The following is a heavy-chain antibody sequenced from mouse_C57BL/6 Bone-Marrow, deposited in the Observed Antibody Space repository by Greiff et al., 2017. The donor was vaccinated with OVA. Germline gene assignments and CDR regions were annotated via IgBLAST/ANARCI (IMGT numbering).Heavy chain of an antibody. V-gene: IGHV5-15*01. D-gene: IGHD1-1*01. CDR2: ISNLAYSI. J-gene: IGHJ3*01. CDR1: GFTFSDYG. Sequence: EVHLVESGGGLVQPGGSLKLSCAASGFTFSDYGMAWVRQAPRKGPEWVAFISNLAYSIYYADTVTGRFTISRETATNTLYLDMSSLRSADTTMYYCASHYYGSSYLPFAYWGQGTLVTVSA. CDR3: ASHYYGSSYLPFAY.